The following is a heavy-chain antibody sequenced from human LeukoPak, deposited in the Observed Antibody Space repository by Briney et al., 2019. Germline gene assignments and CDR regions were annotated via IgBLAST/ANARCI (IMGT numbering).Heavy chain of an antibody. J-gene: IGHJ5*02. CDR2: IIPILGIA. CDR1: GGTFSSYA. Sequence: SVKVSGKASGGTFSSYAISWGRQAPGQGLEWMGRIIPILGIANYAQKFQGRGTITAAKSTSTCYMELSMLRYEETAVYYCAKAHSGYDFFIPRSSYNWFDPWGQGTLVTVSS. V-gene: IGHV1-69*04. CDR3: AKAHSGYDFFIPRSSYNWFDP. D-gene: IGHD5-12*01.